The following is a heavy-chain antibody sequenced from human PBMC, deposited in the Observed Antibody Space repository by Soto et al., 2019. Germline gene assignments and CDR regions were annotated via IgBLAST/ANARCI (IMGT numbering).Heavy chain of an antibody. V-gene: IGHV3-30*18. Sequence: LRLSCAASGFTFSSYGMHWVRQGPGKGLEWVAVISSDGRDKHYADSVKGRFTISRDNSKNTLYLQMNSLRGEDTAVYSCAKDSGRGSADYYFDYWGQGTLVTVSS. CDR2: ISSDGRDK. D-gene: IGHD3-10*01. J-gene: IGHJ4*02. CDR3: AKDSGRGSADYYFDY. CDR1: GFTFSSYG.